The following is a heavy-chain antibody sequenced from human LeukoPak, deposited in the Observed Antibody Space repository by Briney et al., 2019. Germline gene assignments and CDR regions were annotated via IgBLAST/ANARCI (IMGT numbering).Heavy chain of an antibody. V-gene: IGHV6-1*01. J-gene: IGHJ4*02. CDR2: TYYRSKWYN. Sequence: SQTLSLTCAISGDSVSSNSAAWNWIRQSPSRGLEWLGRTYYRSKWYNDYAVSVKSRITINPDTSKNQFSLQLNSVTPEDTAVYYCARDGPGLMRYYDFWSGYYCEAFDYWGQGTLVTVSS. CDR3: ARDGPGLMRYYDFWSGYYCEAFDY. D-gene: IGHD3-3*01. CDR1: GDSVSSNSAA.